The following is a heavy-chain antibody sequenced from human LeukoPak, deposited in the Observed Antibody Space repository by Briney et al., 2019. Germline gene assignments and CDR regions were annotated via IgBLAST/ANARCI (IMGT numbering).Heavy chain of an antibody. J-gene: IGHJ6*02. CDR1: GGSISSYY. V-gene: IGHV4-59*08. CDR2: IYYSGST. Sequence: SETLSLTCTVSGGSISSYYWSWVRQPPGKGLEWIGYIYYSGSTNYNPSLKSRVTISVDTSKNQFSLKLSSVTAADTAVYYCARRSVYYGMDVWGQGTTVTVSS. CDR3: ARRSVYYGMDV.